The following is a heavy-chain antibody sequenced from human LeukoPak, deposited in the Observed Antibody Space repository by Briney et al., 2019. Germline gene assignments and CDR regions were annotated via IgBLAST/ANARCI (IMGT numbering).Heavy chain of an antibody. CDR3: ARDQSSGWYRAFDI. D-gene: IGHD6-19*01. Sequence: GGSLRLSCAASGFTFSSYRMSSVRPAPRKGLEWVATQKHEAREKYYVVSVKGRFTISRENARNSLYVQMNSLRAENTAVYYCARDQSSGWYRAFDIWGQRTIVSAS. J-gene: IGHJ3*02. CDR2: QKHEAREK. V-gene: IGHV3-7*01. CDR1: GFTFSSYR.